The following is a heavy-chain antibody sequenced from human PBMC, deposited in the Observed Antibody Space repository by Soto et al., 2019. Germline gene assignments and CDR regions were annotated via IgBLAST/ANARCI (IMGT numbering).Heavy chain of an antibody. D-gene: IGHD6-13*01. CDR1: GFTFSSYS. V-gene: IGHV3-21*01. CDR3: ARDRLIAAANYYYYGMDV. J-gene: IGHJ6*02. CDR2: ISSGSYI. Sequence: PGGSLRLSCAASGFTFSSYSMNWVRQAPGKGLEWVSSISSGSYIYYADSVKGRFTISRDNAKNSLYLQMNSLRAEDTAVYYCARDRLIAAANYYYYGMDVWGQGTTVTVSS.